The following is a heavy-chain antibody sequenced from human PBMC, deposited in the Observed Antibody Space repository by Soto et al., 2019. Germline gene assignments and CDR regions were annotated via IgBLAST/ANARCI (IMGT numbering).Heavy chain of an antibody. CDR3: ARGGTSTYYYDAFDI. D-gene: IGHD3-22*01. V-gene: IGHV1-18*01. CDR1: GYTFTSFR. CDR2: ISAYNGNT. J-gene: IGHJ3*02. Sequence: ASVKVSSKASGYTFTSFRINWVRQAPGQGLEWMGWISAYNGNTNYAQKLQGRVTMSTDTSTSTAYMEVRSLRSDDTAVYYCARGGTSTYYYDAFDIWGQGTVVTVSS.